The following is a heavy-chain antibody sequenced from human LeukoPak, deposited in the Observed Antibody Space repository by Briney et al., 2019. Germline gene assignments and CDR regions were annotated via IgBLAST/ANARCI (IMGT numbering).Heavy chain of an antibody. V-gene: IGHV4-61*02. CDR3: AREVRVLLWFGENNLNFDY. CDR1: GGSISSGSYY. Sequence: SETLSLTCTVSGGSISSGSYYWSWIRQPAGKGLEWIGRIYTSGSTNCNPSLKSRVTISVDTSKNHFSLKLSSVTAADTAVYYCAREVRVLLWFGENNLNFDYWGQGTLVTVSS. J-gene: IGHJ4*02. D-gene: IGHD3-10*01. CDR2: IYTSGST.